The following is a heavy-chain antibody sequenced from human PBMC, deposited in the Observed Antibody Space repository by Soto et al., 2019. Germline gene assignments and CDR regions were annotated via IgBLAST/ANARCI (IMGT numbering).Heavy chain of an antibody. V-gene: IGHV1-69*13. D-gene: IGHD3-22*01. CDR2: IMPIFGSA. CDR1: GGTFSRNT. Sequence: ASVKVSCKASGGTFSRNTISWVRQAPGQGLEWMGGIMPIFGSANYAQKFQGRVTITADENTRTVYMELSRLRSEDTAVYYCARQFDSDTTGYYYAYWGQGTLVTVSS. J-gene: IGHJ4*02. CDR3: ARQFDSDTTGYYYAY.